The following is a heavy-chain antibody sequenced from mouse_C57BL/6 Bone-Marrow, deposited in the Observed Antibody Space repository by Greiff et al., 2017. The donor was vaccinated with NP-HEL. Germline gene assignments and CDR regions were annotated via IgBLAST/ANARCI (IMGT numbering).Heavy chain of an antibody. CDR3: ARPQDYAMDY. CDR2: ISNGGGST. Sequence: EVQRVESGGGLVQPGGSLKLSCAASGFTFSDYYMYWVRQTPEKRLEWVAYISNGGGSTYYPDTVKGRFTISRDNAKNTLYLQMSRLKSEDTAMYYCARPQDYAMDYWGQGTSVTVSS. CDR1: GFTFSDYY. J-gene: IGHJ4*01. V-gene: IGHV5-12*01.